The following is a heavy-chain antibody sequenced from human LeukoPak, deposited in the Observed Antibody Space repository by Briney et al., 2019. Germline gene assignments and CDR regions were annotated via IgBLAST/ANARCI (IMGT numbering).Heavy chain of an antibody. V-gene: IGHV1-18*01. CDR1: GYTFTSYG. CDR3: ARDDNYGIFVNVDY. CDR2: ISTSTGDT. D-gene: IGHD4-11*01. J-gene: IGHJ4*02. Sequence: ASVKVSCKASGYTFTSYGISWVRQAPGQGPEWMGWISTSTGDTKYTQKFQGRVTLTTDTSTSTAYTELSSLRSDDTAVYYCARDDNYGIFVNVDYWGQGTLVTVSS.